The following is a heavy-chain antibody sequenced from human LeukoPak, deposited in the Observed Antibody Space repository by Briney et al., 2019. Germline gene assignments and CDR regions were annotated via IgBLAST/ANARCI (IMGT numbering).Heavy chain of an antibody. Sequence: GGSLRLSCAVSGFTVSTYYMSWVRQVPGKGLEWVSVIYSGGSTYYADSVKGRFTISRDNSKNTLYLQMNSLRAEDTAVYYCVAYYDILTGYKYWGQGTLVTASS. V-gene: IGHV3-66*01. CDR1: GFTVSTYY. D-gene: IGHD3-9*01. CDR3: VAYYDILTGYKY. CDR2: IYSGGST. J-gene: IGHJ4*02.